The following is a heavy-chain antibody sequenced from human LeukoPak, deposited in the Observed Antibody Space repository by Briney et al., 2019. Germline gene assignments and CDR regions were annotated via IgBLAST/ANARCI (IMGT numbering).Heavy chain of an antibody. CDR3: ARAPYQTAAGDY. V-gene: IGHV3-74*01. CDR1: GFTFSSYW. CDR2: IQTDGGST. J-gene: IGHJ4*02. D-gene: IGHD6-13*01. Sequence: GGSLRLSCAASGFTFSSYWMHWVRQAPGKGLVWVSRIQTDGGSTSYADSVKGRFTISRDNAKNTLYLQMNSLRAEDTAVYYCARAPYQTAAGDYWGQETLVTVSS.